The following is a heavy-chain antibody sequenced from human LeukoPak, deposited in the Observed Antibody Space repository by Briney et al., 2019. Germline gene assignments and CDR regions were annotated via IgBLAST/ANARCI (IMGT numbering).Heavy chain of an antibody. J-gene: IGHJ6*02. V-gene: IGHV1-69*04. CDR3: AREGRRDGGYYYYYGMDV. CDR2: IIPIFGIA. Sequence: SVKVSCKASGGTFSSYAISWVRQAPGQGLEWMGRIIPIFGIANYAQKFQGRVTITADKSTSTAYMELSSLRSEDTAVYYCAREGRRDGGYYYYYGMDVWGQGTTVTVSS. D-gene: IGHD3-10*01. CDR1: GGTFSSYA.